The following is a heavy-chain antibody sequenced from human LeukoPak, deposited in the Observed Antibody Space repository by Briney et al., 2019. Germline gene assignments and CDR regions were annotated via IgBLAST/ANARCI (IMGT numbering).Heavy chain of an antibody. J-gene: IGHJ4*02. Sequence: GGSLRLSCAASGFTFSSYAMHWVRQAPGKGLEWVAVISYDGSNKYYADSVKGRFTISRDNSKNTLYLQMNSPRAEDTAVYYCARAGAVAGILDYWGQGTLVTVSS. CDR2: ISYDGSNK. D-gene: IGHD6-19*01. V-gene: IGHV3-30-3*01. CDR3: ARAGAVAGILDY. CDR1: GFTFSSYA.